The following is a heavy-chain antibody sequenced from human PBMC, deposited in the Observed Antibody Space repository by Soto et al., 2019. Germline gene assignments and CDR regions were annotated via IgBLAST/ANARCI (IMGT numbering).Heavy chain of an antibody. J-gene: IGHJ4*02. CDR3: AKDLYALVGVEGGSSSRIFDY. CDR2: ISGSGGST. Sequence: EVQLLESGGGLVQPGGSLRLSCAASGFTFSSYAMSWVRQAPGKGLEWVSAISGSGGSTYYADSVKGRFTISRDNSKNTLYLQMNSLRAEDTAVYYCAKDLYALVGVEGGSSSRIFDYWGQGTLVTVSS. V-gene: IGHV3-23*01. CDR1: GFTFSSYA. D-gene: IGHD6-6*01.